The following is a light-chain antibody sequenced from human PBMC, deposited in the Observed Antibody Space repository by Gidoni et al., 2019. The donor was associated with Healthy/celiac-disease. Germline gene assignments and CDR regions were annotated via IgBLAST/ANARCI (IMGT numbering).Light chain of an antibody. CDR1: ALPKQY. J-gene: IGLJ2*01. CDR2: KAS. V-gene: IGLV3-25*03. Sequence: SSDLTQPPSVSVSPGQTARITCSGDALPKQYAYWYQQKPGQAPVLVIYKASERPSGIPERFSGSSSGTTVTLTISGVQAEDEADYYCQSADSSGTYVVVGGGTKLTVL. CDR3: QSADSSGTYVV.